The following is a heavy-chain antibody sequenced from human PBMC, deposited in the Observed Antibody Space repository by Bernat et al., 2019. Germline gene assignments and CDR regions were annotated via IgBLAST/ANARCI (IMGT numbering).Heavy chain of an antibody. CDR1: GYSFTSYW. CDR2: IYPGDSDT. J-gene: IGHJ6*02. Sequence: EVQLVQSGAEVKKPGESLKISCKGSGYSFTSYWIGWVRQMPGKGLEWMGIIYPGDSDTRYSPSFQSQVTISADKSIGTAYLQGSSLKASDTAMYYCARHNLDYYYGMDVWGQGTTVTVSS. CDR3: ARHNLDYYYGMDV. D-gene: IGHD1-14*01. V-gene: IGHV5-51*01.